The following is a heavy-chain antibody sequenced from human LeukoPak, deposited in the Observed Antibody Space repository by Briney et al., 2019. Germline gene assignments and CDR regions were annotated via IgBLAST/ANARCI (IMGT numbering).Heavy chain of an antibody. CDR1: GYSISSGYY. D-gene: IGHD6-19*01. CDR3: VRIHSSGYYMDV. J-gene: IGHJ6*03. CDR2: IYHSGST. V-gene: IGHV4-38-2*02. Sequence: SETLSLTCTVSGYSISSGYYWGWIRQPPGKGLEWIGSIYHSGSTYYNPSLKSRVTISVDTSKNQFSLKLSSVTAADTAVYYCVRIHSSGYYMDVWGKGTTVTVSS.